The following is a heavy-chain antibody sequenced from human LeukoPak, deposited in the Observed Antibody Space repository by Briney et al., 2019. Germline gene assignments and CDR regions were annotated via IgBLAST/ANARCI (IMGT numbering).Heavy chain of an antibody. CDR1: GGSFSGYY. Sequence: PSETLSLTCAVYGGSFSGYYWSWIRQPPGKGLEWIGYIYYSGSTNYNPSLKSRVTISVDTSKNQFSLKLSSVTAADTAVYYCARESSYYDFWSGYGYFDYWGQGTLVTVSS. D-gene: IGHD3-3*01. CDR3: ARESSYYDFWSGYGYFDY. V-gene: IGHV4-59*01. J-gene: IGHJ4*02. CDR2: IYYSGST.